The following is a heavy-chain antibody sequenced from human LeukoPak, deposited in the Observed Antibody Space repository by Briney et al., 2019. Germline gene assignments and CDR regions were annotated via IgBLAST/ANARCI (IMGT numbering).Heavy chain of an antibody. CDR1: GFTFSSYA. CDR2: ISGSGGST. Sequence: GSLRLSCAASGFTFSSYAMSWVHQAPGKGLEWVSAISGSGGSTYYADSVKGRFTISRDNSKNTLCLQMNSLRAEDTAVYYCAKQIPAALYYFDYWGQGTLVTVSS. J-gene: IGHJ4*02. CDR3: AKQIPAALYYFDY. V-gene: IGHV3-23*01. D-gene: IGHD2-2*01.